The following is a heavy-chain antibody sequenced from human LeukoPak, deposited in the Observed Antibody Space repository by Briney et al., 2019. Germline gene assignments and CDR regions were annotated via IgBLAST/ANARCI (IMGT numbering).Heavy chain of an antibody. Sequence: GGSLRLSCAASGFTVSSNYMSWVRQAPGKGLERVSVIYSGGSTYYADSVKGRFTISRDNSKNTLYLQMNSLRAEDTAVYYCARDYYDSSGSDYWGQGTLVTVSS. J-gene: IGHJ4*02. CDR1: GFTVSSNY. D-gene: IGHD3-22*01. CDR3: ARDYYDSSGSDY. CDR2: IYSGGST. V-gene: IGHV3-66*01.